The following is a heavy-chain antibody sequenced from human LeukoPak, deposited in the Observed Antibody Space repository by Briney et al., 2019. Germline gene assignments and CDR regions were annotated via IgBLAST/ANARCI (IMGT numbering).Heavy chain of an antibody. CDR2: IIPIFGTA. V-gene: IGHV1-69*13. CDR3: ATRYYYDSSGYTGLDY. D-gene: IGHD3-22*01. CDR1: GGTFSSYA. J-gene: IGHJ4*02. Sequence: SVKVSCKASGGTFSSYAISWERQAPGQGLEWMGGIIPIFGTANYAQKFQGRVTITADESTSTAYMELSSLRSEDTAVYYCATRYYYDSSGYTGLDYWGQGTLVTVSS.